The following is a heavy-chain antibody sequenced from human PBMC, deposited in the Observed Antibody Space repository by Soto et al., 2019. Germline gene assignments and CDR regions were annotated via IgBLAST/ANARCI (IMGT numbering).Heavy chain of an antibody. Sequence: XGSLRLSCTTSGFTFGDYCMSWIRQAPGKGLEWVGVLRSKAYVRTTHYAASVKGRLTISGDDSISIDYLQMNSLKTEDTAVYYCTRGEDNCGRSLMDVWGQGTTVTVSS. CDR1: GFTFGDYC. CDR2: LRSKAYVRTT. D-gene: IGHD1-20*01. V-gene: IGHV3-49*03. CDR3: TRGEDNCGRSLMDV. J-gene: IGHJ6*02.